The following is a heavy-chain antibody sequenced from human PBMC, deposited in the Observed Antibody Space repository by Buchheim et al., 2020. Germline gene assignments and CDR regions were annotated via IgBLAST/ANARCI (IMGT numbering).Heavy chain of an antibody. J-gene: IGHJ4*02. CDR1: GFTFSSYG. CDR3: AAVTDYYDSSGLEFDH. Sequence: QVQLVESGGGLVQPGRSLRLSCAASGFTFSSYGMHWVRQAPGKGLEWVAVIWYDGSNKYYADSVKGRFTISRDNSKNTLYFRMKSLRAEDTAVYYCAAVTDYYDSSGLEFDHWGQGTL. D-gene: IGHD3-22*01. CDR2: IWYDGSNK. V-gene: IGHV3-33*01.